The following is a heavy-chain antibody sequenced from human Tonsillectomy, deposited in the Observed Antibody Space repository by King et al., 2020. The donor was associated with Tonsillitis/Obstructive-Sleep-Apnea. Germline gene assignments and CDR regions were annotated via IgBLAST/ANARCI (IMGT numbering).Heavy chain of an antibody. CDR1: DFGFSNAW. D-gene: IGHD3-16*01. Sequence: VQLVESGGGLVKPGGSLRLSCVVSDFGFSNAWMNWVRQAPGKGLEWVGRIKSKTDGGTTDYAAPVQGRFTISRDESEKTMYLQMNRLKAEDTAVYYCTLIRGGAAWDFDLWGRGTLVTVSS. CDR2: IKSKTDGGTT. V-gene: IGHV3-15*07. CDR3: TLIRGGAAWDFDL. J-gene: IGHJ2*01.